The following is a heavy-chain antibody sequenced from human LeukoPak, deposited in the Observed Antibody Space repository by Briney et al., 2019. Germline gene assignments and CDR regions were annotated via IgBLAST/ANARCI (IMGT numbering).Heavy chain of an antibody. Sequence: SETLSVTCTVSGGSISSSSYYWGWIRQPPGEGLGWLGCIYFSGSTYYNPSLKTRVTISVDTSKNQSSLKLSSVTAADTAVYYCASSVGGTVRYFDWGNSYYYYGMDVWGKGTTVTASS. D-gene: IGHD3-9*01. J-gene: IGHJ6*04. V-gene: IGHV4-39*01. CDR1: GGSISSSSYY. CDR2: IYFSGST. CDR3: ASSVGGTVRYFDWGNSYYYYGMDV.